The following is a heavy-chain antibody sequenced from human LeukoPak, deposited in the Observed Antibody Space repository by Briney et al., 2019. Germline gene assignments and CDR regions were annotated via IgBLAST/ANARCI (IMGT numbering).Heavy chain of an antibody. CDR1: GFTVSSNY. V-gene: IGHV3-23*01. CDR3: AKDGSKSFDY. CDR2: ISGSGGST. J-gene: IGHJ4*02. Sequence: GGSLRLSCAASGFTVSSNYMSWVRQAPGKGLEWVSAISGSGGSTYYADSVKGRFTISRDNSKNMLYLQMNSLRAEDTAVYYCAKDGSKSFDYWGQGTLVTVSS.